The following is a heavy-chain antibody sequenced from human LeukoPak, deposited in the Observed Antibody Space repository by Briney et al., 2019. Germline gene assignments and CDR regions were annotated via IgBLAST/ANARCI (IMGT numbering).Heavy chain of an antibody. J-gene: IGHJ4*02. D-gene: IGHD6-19*01. Sequence: GRSLRLSCAASGFTFSSYGMHWVRQAPGKGLEWVSSISSSSSYIYYADSVKGRFTISRDNAKNSLYLQMNSLRAEDTAVYYCARGGSGWYEAFDYWSQGTLVTVSS. CDR3: ARGGSGWYEAFDY. CDR1: GFTFSSYG. CDR2: ISSSSSYI. V-gene: IGHV3-21*01.